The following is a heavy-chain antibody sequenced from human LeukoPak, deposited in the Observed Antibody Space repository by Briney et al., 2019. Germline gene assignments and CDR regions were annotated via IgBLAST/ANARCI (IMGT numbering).Heavy chain of an antibody. CDR1: VDSISIYY. V-gene: IGHV4-59*01. CDR3: ARGPGYYDILQYYYGMDV. D-gene: IGHD3-9*01. J-gene: IGHJ6*04. CDR2: IYYNGST. Sequence: PSETLSLTRTVSVDSISIYYWCWIREPPGKGREGVGYIYYNGSTNYNPYLKSRVTISVDTSKNQFSLKLSSVTAADTAVYYCARGPGYYDILQYYYGMDVWGKGTTVTVSS.